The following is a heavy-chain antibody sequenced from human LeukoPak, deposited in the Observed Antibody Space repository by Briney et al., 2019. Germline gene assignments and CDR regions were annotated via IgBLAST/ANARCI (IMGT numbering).Heavy chain of an antibody. CDR3: ARGLAWQQLVPSNYYFDY. J-gene: IGHJ4*02. V-gene: IGHV4-34*01. D-gene: IGHD6-13*01. CDR2: INPSGST. Sequence: PSETMSLTSAVYGGSFSGDYWSWIRQPPGKGLEWIGEINPSGSTNYNPSLKSRVTISVDTSKNQFSLKLSSVTAADTAVYYCARGLAWQQLVPSNYYFDYWGQGTLVTVSS. CDR1: GGSFSGDY.